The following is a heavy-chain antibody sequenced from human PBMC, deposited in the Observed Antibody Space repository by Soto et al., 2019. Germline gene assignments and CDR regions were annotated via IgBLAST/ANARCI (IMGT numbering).Heavy chain of an antibody. Sequence: PSETLSLTCTVSGGSISSRSYYWGWIRQPPGMGLEWIGSIYYSGSTYYSPSLKSRVTISVDTSKNQFSLKLSSVTAADTAVYYSERHMSQWPQLETGYYYYSGMDVWGQGTTVTVSS. D-gene: IGHD6-13*01. CDR2: IYYSGST. CDR1: GGSISSRSYY. V-gene: IGHV4-39*01. J-gene: IGHJ6*02. CDR3: ERHMSQWPQLETGYYYYSGMDV.